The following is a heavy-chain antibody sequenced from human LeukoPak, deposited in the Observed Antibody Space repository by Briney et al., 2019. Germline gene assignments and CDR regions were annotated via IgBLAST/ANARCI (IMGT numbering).Heavy chain of an antibody. D-gene: IGHD6-13*01. V-gene: IGHV1-2*02. CDR3: ATGIAASPDAFDI. J-gene: IGHJ3*02. Sequence: ASVKVSCKASGYTFTSYGISWVRQAPGQGLEWMGWISAYSGGTNYAQKFQGRVTMTRDTSISTAYMELSRLRSDDTAVYYCATGIAASPDAFDIWGQGTMVTVSS. CDR2: ISAYSGGT. CDR1: GYTFTSYG.